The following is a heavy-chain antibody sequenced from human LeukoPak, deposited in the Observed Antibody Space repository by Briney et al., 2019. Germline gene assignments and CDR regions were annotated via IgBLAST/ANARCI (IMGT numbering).Heavy chain of an antibody. CDR1: AYTFTGYH. J-gene: IGHJ4*02. CDR3: ARDYCSSTSCLFDY. Sequence: GASAKVSCKASAYTFTGYHMHWVRQAPGQGLEWMGRLNPNSGDTNYAQKFQGRVTMTRDTSISTAYMELSRLRSDDTAVYYCARDYCSSTSCLFDYWGQGTLVTVSS. D-gene: IGHD2-2*01. V-gene: IGHV1-2*06. CDR2: LNPNSGDT.